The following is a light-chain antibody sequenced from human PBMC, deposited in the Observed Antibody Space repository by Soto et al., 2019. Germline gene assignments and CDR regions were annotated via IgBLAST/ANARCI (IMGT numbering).Light chain of an antibody. CDR3: QQYGSSPPIT. Sequence: DIQMTQSPSSLSASVEDRVIITCRASKSIGNHLNWYQQKPGKAPKLLIFAASSLQSGVPSRFSGSGSGRDFSPTINRLEPEDSAVYYCQQYGSSPPITFGQGTRLEIK. J-gene: IGKJ5*01. V-gene: IGKV1-39*01. CDR1: KSIGNH. CDR2: AAS.